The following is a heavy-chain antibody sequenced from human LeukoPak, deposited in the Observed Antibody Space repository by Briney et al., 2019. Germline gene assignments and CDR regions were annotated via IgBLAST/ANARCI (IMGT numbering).Heavy chain of an antibody. J-gene: IGHJ5*02. D-gene: IGHD3-10*01. CDR2: MNPNSGNT. Sequence: ASVRVSCKASGYTFTSNDINWVRQATGQGLEWMGWMNPNSGNTAYAQKFQGRVTMTRNTSINTAYMELSSLRSEDTAVYYCARGSILLWFGESYGTWGQGTLVTVSS. CDR1: GYTFTSND. V-gene: IGHV1-8*01. CDR3: ARGSILLWFGESYGT.